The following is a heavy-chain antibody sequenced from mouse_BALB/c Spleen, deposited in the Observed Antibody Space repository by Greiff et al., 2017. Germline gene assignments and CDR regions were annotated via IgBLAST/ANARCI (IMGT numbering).Heavy chain of an antibody. CDR2: INPGSGGT. Sequence: VQLVESGAELVRPGTSVKVSCKASGYAFTNYLIEWVKQRPGQGLEWIGVINPGSGGTNYNEKFKGKATLTVDKSSSTAFMHLNSLTSEDSAVYYCARGINWAFAYWGQGTLVTVSA. J-gene: IGHJ3*01. V-gene: IGHV1-54*01. CDR3: ARGINWAFAY. D-gene: IGHD4-1*01. CDR1: GYAFTNYL.